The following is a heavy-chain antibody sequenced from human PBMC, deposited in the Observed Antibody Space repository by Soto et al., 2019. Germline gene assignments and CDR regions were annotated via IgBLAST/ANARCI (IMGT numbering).Heavy chain of an antibody. D-gene: IGHD3-10*01. J-gene: IGHJ4*02. CDR2: ISSNAGRT. CDR3: VKGESPKLLLDY. CDR1: GFIFSNYA. V-gene: IGHV3-64D*06. Sequence: GGSLRLSCSASGFIFSNYAMHWVRQARGKGLEYVSAISSNAGRTYYADSVPGTFTISRDHSKNTLYLQMSSLRAEDTAVYYCVKGESPKLLLDYWGQGTLVTVSS.